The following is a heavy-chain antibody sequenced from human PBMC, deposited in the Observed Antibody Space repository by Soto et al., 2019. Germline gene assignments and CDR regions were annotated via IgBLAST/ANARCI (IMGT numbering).Heavy chain of an antibody. CDR2: IYHSGST. V-gene: IGHV4-38-2*01. CDR1: GYSISSGYY. CDR3: ARVGHHSSIAVAGRFDY. Sequence: SETLSLTCAVSGYSISSGYYWGWIRQPPGKGLEWIGSIYHSGSTYYNPSLKSRVTISVDTSKNQFSLKLSSVTAADTAVYYCARVGHHSSIAVAGRFDYWGQGTLVTVSS. D-gene: IGHD6-19*01. J-gene: IGHJ4*02.